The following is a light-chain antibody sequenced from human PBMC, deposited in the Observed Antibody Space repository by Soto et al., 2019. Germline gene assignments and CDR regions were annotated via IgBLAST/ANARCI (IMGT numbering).Light chain of an antibody. J-gene: IGLJ3*02. CDR2: ANS. CDR1: SSNIGGNP. Sequence: QSVLTQPPSASGTPGQRVTISCSGSSSNIGGNPVTWYQRLPGTAPTLLIYANSQRPSGVPDRFSGSKSGASASLAISGLQSEDEADYYCASWDDTLNAVVFGGGTKLTVL. V-gene: IGLV1-44*01. CDR3: ASWDDTLNAVV.